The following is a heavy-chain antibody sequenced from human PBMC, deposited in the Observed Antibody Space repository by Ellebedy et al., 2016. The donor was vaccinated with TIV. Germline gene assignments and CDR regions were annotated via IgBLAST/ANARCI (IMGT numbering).Heavy chain of an antibody. Sequence: GGSLRLSCAASGFTFSNYWMSWVRQAPGKGLEWVANIKQDGSEKYYVDSVKGRFSISRDNTKNSLYLQMNSPTDEDTAVYYCARDQWLGRAYYFDSWGQGTLVTVSS. V-gene: IGHV3-7*01. CDR3: ARDQWLGRAYYFDS. CDR2: IKQDGSEK. D-gene: IGHD6-19*01. J-gene: IGHJ4*02. CDR1: GFTFSNYW.